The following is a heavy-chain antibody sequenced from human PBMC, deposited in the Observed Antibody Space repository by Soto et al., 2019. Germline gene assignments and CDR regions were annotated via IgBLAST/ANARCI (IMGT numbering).Heavy chain of an antibody. Sequence: EVQLLESGGGLVQPGGSLRLSCAATGFSFSSYAMTWVRQAPGKGLEWVSAISGSGADTYYADSVKGRFTISRDNSKNSLYLQMNSLRAEDTAVYYCARDLGGSSSYWGQGTLVTVSS. D-gene: IGHD1-26*01. CDR3: ARDLGGSSSY. V-gene: IGHV3-23*01. J-gene: IGHJ4*02. CDR2: ISGSGADT. CDR1: GFSFSSYA.